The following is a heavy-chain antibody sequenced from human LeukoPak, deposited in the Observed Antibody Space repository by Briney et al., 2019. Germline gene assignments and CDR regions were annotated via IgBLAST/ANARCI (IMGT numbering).Heavy chain of an antibody. V-gene: IGHV3-7*01. D-gene: IGHD1-26*01. CDR2: IKQDGSEK. Sequence: PGGSLRLSCAASGFTFSSYWMSWVRQAPGKGLEWVANIKQDGSEKYYVDSVKGRFTISRDNAKRSLYLQMNVLRVEDTAVYYCATLNWDDGEVSGFDHWGQGIMVTVSS. J-gene: IGHJ5*02. CDR3: ATLNWDDGEVSGFDH. CDR1: GFTFSSYW.